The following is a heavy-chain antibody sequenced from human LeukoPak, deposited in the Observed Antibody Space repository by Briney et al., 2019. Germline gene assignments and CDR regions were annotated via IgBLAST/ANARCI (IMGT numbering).Heavy chain of an antibody. CDR1: GYTFTDYY. CDR2: INPNNGGT. V-gene: IGHV1-2*02. CDR3: ARGLGSGSRYPFDY. J-gene: IGHJ4*02. Sequence: GASVKVSCKTSGYTFTDYYIQWMRQAPGQGLEWMGWINPNNGGTNFAQKFQGRVTMTRDTSISTAYMDLSGLIFDDTAVYYCARGLGSGSRYPFDYWGQGTLVTVSS. D-gene: IGHD3-10*01.